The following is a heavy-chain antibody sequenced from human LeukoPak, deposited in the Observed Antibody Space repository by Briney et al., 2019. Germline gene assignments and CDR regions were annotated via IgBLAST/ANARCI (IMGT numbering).Heavy chain of an antibody. D-gene: IGHD2-2*01. CDR3: ARTKPPCTSCLLLDY. J-gene: IGHJ4*02. Sequence: GASVKVSCNASGYTFTGYYIHWLRQAPGQGLEWMGWINPNSGGTNYAPKFQGLVTMSSDTSITTAYMELNRLISDDTAVYYCARTKPPCTSCLLLDYWGQGTLVTVSS. V-gene: IGHV1-2*02. CDR1: GYTFTGYY. CDR2: INPNSGGT.